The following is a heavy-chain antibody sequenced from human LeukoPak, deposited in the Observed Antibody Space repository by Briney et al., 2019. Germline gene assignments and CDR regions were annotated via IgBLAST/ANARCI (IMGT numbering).Heavy chain of an antibody. CDR1: GFTFSSYA. V-gene: IGHV3-23*01. CDR2: ISGSGGST. CDR3: AKDRSSSWYRDWFDP. J-gene: IGHJ5*02. Sequence: GGSLRLSCAASGFTFSSYAMSWVRQAPGKGLEWVSAISGSGGSTHYADSVKGRFTISRDNSKNTLYLQMNSLRAEDTAVYYCAKDRSSSWYRDWFDPWGQGTLVTVSS. D-gene: IGHD6-13*01.